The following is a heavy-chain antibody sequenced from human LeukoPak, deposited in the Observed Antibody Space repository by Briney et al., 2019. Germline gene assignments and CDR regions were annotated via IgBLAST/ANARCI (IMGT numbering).Heavy chain of an antibody. J-gene: IGHJ4*02. CDR1: GFIFSNYN. CDR3: ARFYGSGRDSNFDY. V-gene: IGHV3-48*01. D-gene: IGHD3-10*01. Sequence: PGGSQRLSCAASGFIFSNYNMNWVRQAPGKGLEWVSHISSSSSTIYYADSVKGRFTISRDNAKNSLYLQMNNLRAEDTAVYYCARFYGSGRDSNFDYWGQGTLVTVSS. CDR2: ISSSSSTI.